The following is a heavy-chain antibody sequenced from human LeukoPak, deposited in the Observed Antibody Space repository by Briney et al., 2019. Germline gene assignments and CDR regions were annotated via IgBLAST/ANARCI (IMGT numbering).Heavy chain of an antibody. CDR2: IRYDGSNK. CDR1: GFTFSSYG. D-gene: IGHD5-12*01. V-gene: IGHV3-30*02. J-gene: IGHJ6*03. Sequence: GGSLRLSCAASGFTFSSYGMHWVRQAPGKGLEWVAFIRYDGSNKYYADSVKGRFTISRDNSKNTLYLQMNSLRAEDTAVYYCAKEHFRNSGFTYYYYYYMDVWGKGTTVTVSS. CDR3: AKEHFRNSGFTYYYYYYMDV.